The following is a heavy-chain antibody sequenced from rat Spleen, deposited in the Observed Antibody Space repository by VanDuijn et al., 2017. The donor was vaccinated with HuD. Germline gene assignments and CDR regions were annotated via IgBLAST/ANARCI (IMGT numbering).Heavy chain of an antibody. J-gene: IGHJ4*01. CDR2: ISYDGSTT. Sequence: EVQLVESDGGLVQPGRSLKLSCAASGFTFSSYGMAWVRQTPRKGLEWVARISYDGSTTSYRDSVKGRFTISRDNARNTLYLQMDSRRSEDTATYYCASLMYTPDYLGVMDVWGQGASVTVSS. D-gene: IGHD1-6*01. V-gene: IGHV5-29*01. CDR1: GFTFSSYG. CDR3: ASLMYTPDYLGVMDV.